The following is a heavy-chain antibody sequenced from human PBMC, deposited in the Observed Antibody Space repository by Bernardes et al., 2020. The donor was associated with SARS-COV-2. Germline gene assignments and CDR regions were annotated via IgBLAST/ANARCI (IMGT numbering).Heavy chain of an antibody. CDR2: INSDGSST. D-gene: IGHD6-19*01. CDR3: ARRGWAVADLDY. J-gene: IGHJ4*02. Sequence: SLRLSCAASGFTFSSYWMHWVRQAPGKGLVWVSRINSDGSSTSYADSVKGRFTISRDNAKNTLYLQMNSLRAEDTAAYYCARRGWAVADLDYWGQGTLVTVSS. V-gene: IGHV3-74*01. CDR1: GFTFSSYW.